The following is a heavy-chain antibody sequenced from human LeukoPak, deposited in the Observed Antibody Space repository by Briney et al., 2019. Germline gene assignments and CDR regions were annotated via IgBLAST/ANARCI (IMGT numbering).Heavy chain of an antibody. J-gene: IGHJ4*02. CDR1: GGSISSYY. CDR3: ARHQPNTAMVHEFDY. Sequence: SETLSLTCTVSGGSISSYYWSWIRQPPGKGLEWIGYIYYSGSTNYNPSLKSRVTISVDTSKNQFSLKRSSVTAADTAAYYCARHQPNTAMVHEFDYWGQGTLVTVSS. CDR2: IYYSGST. V-gene: IGHV4-59*08. D-gene: IGHD5-18*01.